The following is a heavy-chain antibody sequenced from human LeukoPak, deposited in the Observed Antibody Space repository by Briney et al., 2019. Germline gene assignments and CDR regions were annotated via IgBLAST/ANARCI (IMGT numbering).Heavy chain of an antibody. CDR2: VWPGDSDT. CDR3: TRLTEYGGNSALIDY. V-gene: IGHV5-51*01. J-gene: IGHJ4*02. CDR1: AYSSSSYW. Sequence: GQSLKISSNVSAYSSSSYWIAWVRQIPGKGLEWMGIVWPGDSDTTYSPSFQGQVTISVDKSITTAYLQWTSLKASDTAIYYCTRLTEYGGNSALIDYWGQGTLVTVSS. D-gene: IGHD4-23*01.